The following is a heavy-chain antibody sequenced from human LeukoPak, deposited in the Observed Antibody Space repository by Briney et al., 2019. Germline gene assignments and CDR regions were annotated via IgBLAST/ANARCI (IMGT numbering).Heavy chain of an antibody. CDR3: ARRRSYSHAFDV. J-gene: IGHJ3*01. CDR1: GGSISSSSYY. D-gene: IGHD1-26*01. V-gene: IGHV4-39*01. CDR2: IYYSGST. Sequence: SETLSLTCTVSGGSISSSSYYWGWISQPPGKGLEWIGSIYYSGSTYYNPSLKSRVTISVDTSKNQFSLKLSSVTAADTAVYYCARRRSYSHAFDVWGQGTMVTVSS.